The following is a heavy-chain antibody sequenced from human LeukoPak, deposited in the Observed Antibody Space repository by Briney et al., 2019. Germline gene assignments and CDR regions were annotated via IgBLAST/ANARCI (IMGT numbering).Heavy chain of an antibody. Sequence: GGSLRLSCAASGFTFSSYGMHWVRQAPGKGLEWVAFIRYDGSNKYYADSVKGRFTISRDNSKNTLYLQMNSLRAEDTAVYYCAKDMGVFMYYYDSSGYPDYWGQGTLVTVSS. CDR2: IRYDGSNK. J-gene: IGHJ4*02. D-gene: IGHD3-22*01. CDR1: GFTFSSYG. V-gene: IGHV3-30*02. CDR3: AKDMGVFMYYYDSSGYPDY.